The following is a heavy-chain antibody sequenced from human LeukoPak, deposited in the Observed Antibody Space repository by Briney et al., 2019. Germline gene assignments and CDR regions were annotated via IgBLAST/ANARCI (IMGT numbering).Heavy chain of an antibody. V-gene: IGHV3-9*01. J-gene: IGHJ4*02. CDR2: ISWNSGSV. Sequence: PGGSLRLSCAASGFMFEDYAMHWVRHVPGKGLEWVSGISWNSGSVGYTDSVKGRFTISRDNAKNSLYLQMNSLRAEDTALYYCAKDIRSYRGGSFDYWGQGTLVTVSS. CDR1: GFMFEDYA. D-gene: IGHD3-10*01. CDR3: AKDIRSYRGGSFDY.